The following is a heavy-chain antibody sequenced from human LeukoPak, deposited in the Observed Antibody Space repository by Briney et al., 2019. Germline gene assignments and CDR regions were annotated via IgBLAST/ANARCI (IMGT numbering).Heavy chain of an antibody. D-gene: IGHD3-3*01. Sequence: SETLSLTCIVSGGSTSGGNYYWGWIRQPPGKGLEWIGEINHSGSTNYNPSLKSRVTISVDTSKNQFSLKLSSVTAADTAVYYCARGTLLRFSHKKTSVVQPRYFDLWGRGTLVTVSS. V-gene: IGHV4-39*07. J-gene: IGHJ2*01. CDR3: ARGTLLRFSHKKTSVVQPRYFDL. CDR1: GGSTSGGNYY. CDR2: INHSGST.